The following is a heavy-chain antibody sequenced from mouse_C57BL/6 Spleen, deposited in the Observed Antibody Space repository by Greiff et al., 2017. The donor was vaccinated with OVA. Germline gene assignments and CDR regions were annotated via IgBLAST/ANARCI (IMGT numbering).Heavy chain of an antibody. V-gene: IGHV1-54*01. J-gene: IGHJ1*03. CDR2: IYPGSGGT. Sequence: QVQLQQSGAELVRPGTSVKVSCKASGYAFTNYLIAWVKQRPGQGLEWIGVIYPGSGGTNYNEKFKGKATLTADKSSSTAYMQLSSLTSEDSAVYFCARMGYYSGGAYFDVWGKGTTLTVSS. D-gene: IGHD1-1*02. CDR1: GYAFTNYL. CDR3: ARMGYYSGGAYFDV.